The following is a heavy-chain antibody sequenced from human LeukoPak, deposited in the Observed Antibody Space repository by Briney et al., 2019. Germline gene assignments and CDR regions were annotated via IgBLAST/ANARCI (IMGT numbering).Heavy chain of an antibody. CDR1: GYTFTSYG. Sequence: ASVKVSCKASGYTFTSYGISWVRQARGQRLEWIGWIVVGSGNTNYAQKFQERVTITRDMSTSTAYMELSSLRSEDTAVYYCAAMPAEWEPKDGYYYYYYMDVWGKGTTVTVSS. V-gene: IGHV1-58*02. D-gene: IGHD1-26*01. CDR3: AAMPAEWEPKDGYYYYYYMDV. J-gene: IGHJ6*03. CDR2: IVVGSGNT.